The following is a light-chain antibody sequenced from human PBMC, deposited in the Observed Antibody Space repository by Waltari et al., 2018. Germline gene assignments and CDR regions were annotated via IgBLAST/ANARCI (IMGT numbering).Light chain of an antibody. J-gene: IGLJ2*01. V-gene: IGLV3-19*01. CDR2: AKN. CDR3: NSRDTRDHPRLV. Sequence: SSELTQDPAVSVALGQTVRIPCQGDSLRNYYASWYQQKPGQAPVLVTFAKNNRPSGIPARFSGSTSGDTASLTITGAQAEDEADYDCNSRDTRDHPRLVCGGGTKLTVL. CDR1: SLRNYY.